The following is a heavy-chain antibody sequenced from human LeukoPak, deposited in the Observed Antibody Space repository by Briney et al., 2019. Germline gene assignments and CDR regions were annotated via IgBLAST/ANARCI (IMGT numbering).Heavy chain of an antibody. D-gene: IGHD3-22*01. Sequence: GGSLRLSCVASGLTLSNFWMTWVRQAPGKGLEWVSYISSSGSTIYYADSVKGRFTISRDNAKNSLYLQMNSLRAEDTAVYYCARDGEPYYYDSSGPYFDYWGQGTLVTVSS. V-gene: IGHV3-11*01. CDR2: ISSSGSTI. CDR3: ARDGEPYYYDSSGPYFDY. J-gene: IGHJ4*02. CDR1: GLTLSNFW.